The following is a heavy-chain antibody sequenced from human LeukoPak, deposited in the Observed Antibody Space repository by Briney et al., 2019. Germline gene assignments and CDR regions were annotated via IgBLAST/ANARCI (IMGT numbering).Heavy chain of an antibody. CDR1: GGSISGYY. V-gene: IGHV4-39*01. J-gene: IGHJ3*02. D-gene: IGHD3-22*01. Sequence: PSETLSLTCTVSGGSISGYYWGWIRQPPGKGLEWIGSIYYSGSTYYNPSLKSRVTISVDTSKNQFSLKLSSVTAADTAVYYCARSNYYDSSGYPRDAFDIWGQGTMVTVSS. CDR3: ARSNYYDSSGYPRDAFDI. CDR2: IYYSGST.